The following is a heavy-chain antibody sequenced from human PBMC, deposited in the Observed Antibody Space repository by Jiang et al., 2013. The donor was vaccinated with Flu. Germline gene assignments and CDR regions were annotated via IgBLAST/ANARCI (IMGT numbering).Heavy chain of an antibody. CDR3: ARGSSGRGWFDP. CDR2: IIPILGIA. Sequence: GAEVKKPGSSVKVSCKASGGTFSSYAISWVRQAPGQGLEWMGRIIPILGIANYAQKFQGRVTITADKSTSTAYMELSSLRSEDTAVYYCARGSSGRGWFDPWGQGTLVTVSS. CDR1: GGTFSSYA. V-gene: IGHV1-69*04. D-gene: IGHD6-19*01. J-gene: IGHJ5*02.